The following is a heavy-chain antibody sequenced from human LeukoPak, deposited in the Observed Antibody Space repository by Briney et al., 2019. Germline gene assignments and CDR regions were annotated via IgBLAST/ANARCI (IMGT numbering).Heavy chain of an antibody. CDR1: GFTFGSCW. V-gene: IGHV3-48*04. CDR2: ISSSGSTI. Sequence: GGSLRLSCAASGFTFGSCWMNWVRQTPGKGLEWVSYISSSGSTIYYADSVKGRFTISRDNAKNSLYLQMNSLRAEGTAVYYCAREDDYGMDVWGQGTTVTVSS. CDR3: AREDDYGMDV. J-gene: IGHJ6*02.